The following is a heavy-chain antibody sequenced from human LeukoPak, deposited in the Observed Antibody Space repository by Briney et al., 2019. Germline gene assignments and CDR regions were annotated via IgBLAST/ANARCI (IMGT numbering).Heavy chain of an antibody. D-gene: IGHD3-9*01. CDR3: ARHVGAYYDVLTGYYKLRAFDI. Sequence: SETLPLTCTVSGGSISSYYWSWIRQPPGKGLEWIGYIYYSGSTNYNPSLKSRVTISVDTSKNQFSLKLSSVTAADTAAYYCARHVGAYYDVLTGYYKLRAFDIWGQGTMVTVSS. CDR2: IYYSGST. CDR1: GGSISSYY. V-gene: IGHV4-59*08. J-gene: IGHJ3*02.